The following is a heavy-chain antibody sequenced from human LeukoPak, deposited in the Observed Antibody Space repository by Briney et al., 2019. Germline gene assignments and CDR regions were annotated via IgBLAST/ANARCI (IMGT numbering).Heavy chain of an antibody. Sequence: GGSLRLSCAASGFTFSSYSMNWVRQAPGKGLEWVSSISSSSSYIYYADSVKGRFTISRDNSKNTLYLQMNSLRAEDTAVYYCARTPGYSYGTYYYYYGMDVWGQGTTVTVSS. CDR1: GFTFSSYS. V-gene: IGHV3-21*04. CDR2: ISSSSSYI. CDR3: ARTPGYSYGTYYYYYGMDV. J-gene: IGHJ6*02. D-gene: IGHD5-18*01.